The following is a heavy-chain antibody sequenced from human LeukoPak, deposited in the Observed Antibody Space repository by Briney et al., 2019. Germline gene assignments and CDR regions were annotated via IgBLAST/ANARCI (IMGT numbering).Heavy chain of an antibody. CDR1: GYTFTSYA. D-gene: IGHD6-6*01. J-gene: IGHJ6*03. V-gene: IGHV1-3*01. CDR3: ARGAARPTRAAYYYYYMDV. Sequence: ASVKVSCKASGYTFTSYAMHWVRQAPGQRLEWMGWINAGNGNTKYSQKFQGRVTITRDTSASTAYMELSSLRSEDTAVYYCARGAARPTRAAYYYYYMDVWGKGTTVTVSS. CDR2: INAGNGNT.